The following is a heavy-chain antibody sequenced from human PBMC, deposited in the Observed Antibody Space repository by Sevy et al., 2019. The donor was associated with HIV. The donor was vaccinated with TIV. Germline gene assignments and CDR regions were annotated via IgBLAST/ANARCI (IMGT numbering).Heavy chain of an antibody. V-gene: IGHV3-23*01. J-gene: IGHJ4*02. D-gene: IGHD2-8*01. CDR1: GFDFSIYS. Sequence: GGSLRLSCAASGFDFSIYSMSWVRQAPGKGLEWVSTLSFGCGKINYAYSVKGRFTISRDNYKSSVYLQMNNRRVEDTAVYYCAREGCTKPHDYWGQGTLVTVSS. CDR2: LSFGCGKI. CDR3: AREGCTKPHDY.